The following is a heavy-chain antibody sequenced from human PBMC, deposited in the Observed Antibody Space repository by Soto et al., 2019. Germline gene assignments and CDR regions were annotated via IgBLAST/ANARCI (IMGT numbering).Heavy chain of an antibody. V-gene: IGHV1-69*13. J-gene: IGHJ4*02. D-gene: IGHD2-21*02. CDR1: GGTFSSYA. Sequence: SVKVSCKASGGTFSSYAISWVRQAPGQGLEWMGGIIPIFGTANYAQKFQGRVTITADESTSTAYMELSSLRSEDTAVYYCAGVALSDCGGDCSSFDYWGQGTLVTVSS. CDR2: IIPIFGTA. CDR3: AGVALSDCGGDCSSFDY.